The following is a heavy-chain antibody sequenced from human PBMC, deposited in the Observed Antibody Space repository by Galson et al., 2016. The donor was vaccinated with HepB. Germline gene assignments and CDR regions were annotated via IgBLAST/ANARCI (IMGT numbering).Heavy chain of an antibody. J-gene: IGHJ6*01. V-gene: IGHV1-46*01. D-gene: IGHD2-8*01. Sequence: SVKVSCKASGYVFTDYYIHWVRQAPGHGLEWMGMINPSGDSTSYDQKFQGRVTMSGDASTSTVYMDLSSLKSDDTAVYYCARGPTKGFYYGMDVWGRGTTVTVSS. CDR2: INPSGDST. CDR3: ARGPTKGFYYGMDV. CDR1: GYVFTDYY.